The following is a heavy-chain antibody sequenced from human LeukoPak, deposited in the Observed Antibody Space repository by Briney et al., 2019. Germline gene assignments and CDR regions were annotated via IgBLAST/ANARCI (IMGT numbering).Heavy chain of an antibody. V-gene: IGHV4-39*07. CDR1: GGSISSSSYY. CDR3: ACPDGERNYALGY. J-gene: IGHJ4*02. Sequence: SETLSLTCTVSGGSISSSSYYWGWIRQPPGKGLEWIGEIYHSGSTNYNPSLKSRVTISVDKSKNQFSLKLSSVTAADTAVYYCACPDGERNYALGYWGQGTLVTVSS. D-gene: IGHD2-2*01. CDR2: IYHSGST.